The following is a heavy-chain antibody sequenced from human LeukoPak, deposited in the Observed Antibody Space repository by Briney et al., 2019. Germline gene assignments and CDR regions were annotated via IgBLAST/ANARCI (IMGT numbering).Heavy chain of an antibody. CDR2: IYYSGST. D-gene: IGHD3-10*01. V-gene: IGHV4-31*03. J-gene: IGHJ4*02. CDR3: ARAYYGSGSYQGDY. CDR1: GGSISSGGYY. Sequence: SQTLSLTCTVSGGSISSGGYYWSWIRQHPGKGLEWIGYIYYSGSTYYNPSLKSRVTISVDTSKNQFSLNLSSVTAADTAVYYCARAYYGSGSYQGDYWGQGTLVTVSS.